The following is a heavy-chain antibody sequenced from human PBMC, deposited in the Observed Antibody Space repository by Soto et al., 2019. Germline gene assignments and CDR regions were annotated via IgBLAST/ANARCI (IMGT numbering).Heavy chain of an antibody. V-gene: IGHV3-9*01. Sequence: EVQLVESGGGLVQPGRSLTLSCAASGFTFDDYAMHWVRQAPGKGPEWVSGISGNGGRLGYGDSVKGRFTISRDNDRNSLYLQMNRLRPEDTALYYCARELGSGYAWYYFEYWGQGILVTVSS. CDR3: ARELGSGYAWYYFEY. CDR2: ISGNGGRL. D-gene: IGHD5-12*01. CDR1: GFTFDDYA. J-gene: IGHJ4*02.